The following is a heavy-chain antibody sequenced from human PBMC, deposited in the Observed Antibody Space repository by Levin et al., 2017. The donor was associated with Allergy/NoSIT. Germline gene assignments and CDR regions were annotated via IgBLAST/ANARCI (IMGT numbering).Heavy chain of an antibody. D-gene: IGHD2-2*01. CDR1: GGSISSGGYY. CDR2: IYYSGST. V-gene: IGHV4-31*03. Sequence: LRLSCTVSGGSISSGGYYWSWIRQHPGKGLEWIGYIYYSGSTYYNPSLKSRVTISVDTSKNQFSLKLSSVTAADTAVYYCARDGQGYCSSTSCFRPWDAFDIWGQGTMVTVSS. CDR3: ARDGQGYCSSTSCFRPWDAFDI. J-gene: IGHJ3*02.